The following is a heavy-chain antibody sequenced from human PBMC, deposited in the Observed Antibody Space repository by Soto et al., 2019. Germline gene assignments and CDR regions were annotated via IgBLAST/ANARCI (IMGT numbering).Heavy chain of an antibody. V-gene: IGHV4-30-2*01. Sequence: SETLSLTCAVSGGSISSGGYSWSWIRQPPGKGLEWIGYIYHSGSTYYNPSLKSRVTISVDRSKNQFSLKLSSVTAADTAVYYCARVVGIVVVPAAMPDVWFDPWGKGTLVTVSS. CDR1: GGSISSGGYS. CDR2: IYHSGST. J-gene: IGHJ5*02. D-gene: IGHD2-2*01. CDR3: ARVVGIVVVPAAMPDVWFDP.